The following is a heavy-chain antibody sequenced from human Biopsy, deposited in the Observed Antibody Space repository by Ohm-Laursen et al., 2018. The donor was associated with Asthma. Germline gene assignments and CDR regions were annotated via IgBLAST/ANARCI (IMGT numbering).Heavy chain of an antibody. Sequence: FLRLSCTASGFVFSQCGMHWVRQGPGKGLEWVALVSSDGHNKYYEDSVKGRFTISRDNSRNRLYLQINRLTVEDSAVYFCARQSGRDYGDSSGFDIWGQGTKVAVSS. CDR3: ARQSGRDYGDSSGFDI. CDR2: VSSDGHNK. V-gene: IGHV3-30*03. D-gene: IGHD3-22*01. CDR1: GFVFSQCG. J-gene: IGHJ3*02.